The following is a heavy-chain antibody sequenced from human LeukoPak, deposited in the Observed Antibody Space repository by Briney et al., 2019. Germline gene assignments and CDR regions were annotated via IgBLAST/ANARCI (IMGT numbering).Heavy chain of an antibody. CDR1: GFTFSSYA. J-gene: IGHJ4*02. Sequence: GGSLRLSCAASGFTFSSYAMHWVRQAPGKGLEWVAVISNDGSNKYYANSVKGRFTISRDNSKNTLYLQMNSLRAEDTAVYYCARGSYHFDYWGQGTLVTVSS. CDR3: ARGSYHFDY. V-gene: IGHV3-30-3*01. D-gene: IGHD3-16*02. CDR2: ISNDGSNK.